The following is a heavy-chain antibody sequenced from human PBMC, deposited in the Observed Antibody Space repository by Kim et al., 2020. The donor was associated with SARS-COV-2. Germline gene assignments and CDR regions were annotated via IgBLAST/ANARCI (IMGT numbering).Heavy chain of an antibody. V-gene: IGHV4-39*01. CDR2: SN. Sequence: SNYYSTSLKSRVTRAVDTSKNQFAPKLSSVTDADTAVYYCARHEANWFDPWGQGTLVTVSS. CDR3: ARHEANWFDP. J-gene: IGHJ5*02.